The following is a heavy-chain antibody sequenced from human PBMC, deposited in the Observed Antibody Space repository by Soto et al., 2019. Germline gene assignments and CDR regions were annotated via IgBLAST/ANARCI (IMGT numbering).Heavy chain of an antibody. CDR2: ISYDGSNK. CDR1: GFTFSSYA. D-gene: IGHD3-9*01. J-gene: IGHJ6*02. CDR3: ARDFDDILTGYYIYYYGMDV. V-gene: IGHV3-30-3*01. Sequence: GGSLRLSCAASGFTFSSYAMHWVRQAPGKGLEWVAVISYDGSNKYYADSVKGRFTISRDNSKNTLYLQMNSLRAEDTAVYYCARDFDDILTGYYIYYYGMDVWGQGTTVTVSS.